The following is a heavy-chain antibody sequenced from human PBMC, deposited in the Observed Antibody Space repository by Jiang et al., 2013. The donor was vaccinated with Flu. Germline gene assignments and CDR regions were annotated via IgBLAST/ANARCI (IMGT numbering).Heavy chain of an antibody. CDR2: INPSGGST. J-gene: IGHJ4*02. CDR1: GYTFTSYY. CDR3: ARDLAYYYDSSGYPGYFDY. Sequence: CKASGYTFTSYYMHWVRQAPGQGLEWMGIINPSGGSTSYAQKFQGRVTMTRDTSTSTVYMELSSLRSEDTAVYYCARDLAYYYDSSGYPGYFDYWGQGTLVTVSS. D-gene: IGHD3-22*01. V-gene: IGHV1-46*01.